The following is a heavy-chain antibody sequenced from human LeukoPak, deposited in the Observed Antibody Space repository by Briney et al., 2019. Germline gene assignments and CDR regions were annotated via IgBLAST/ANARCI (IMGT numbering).Heavy chain of an antibody. Sequence: PSETLSLTCTVSGGSISSSSYYWGWIRQPPGKGLEWIGSIYYSGSTYYNPSLKSRVTISVDTSKNQFSLRLSFVTAADTAVYYCARLGAVWHPRLPNWLDPWGQGTLVTVSS. CDR1: GGSISSSSYY. D-gene: IGHD1-26*01. J-gene: IGHJ5*02. CDR2: IYYSGST. V-gene: IGHV4-39*01. CDR3: ARLGAVWHPRLPNWLDP.